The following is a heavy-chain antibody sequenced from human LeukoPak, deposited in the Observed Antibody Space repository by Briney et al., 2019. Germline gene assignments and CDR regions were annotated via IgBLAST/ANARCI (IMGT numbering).Heavy chain of an antibody. D-gene: IGHD6-6*01. J-gene: IGHJ4*02. CDR1: GGSFSGYY. Sequence: SETLSLTCAVYGGSFSGYYWSWLRQPPGKGLEWIGEIDNSGSTNYNLSLKSRVTISVDTSKNQFSLKLSSVTAADTAVYYCAGNIAARLDNWGQGTLVTVSS. CDR2: IDNSGST. CDR3: AGNIAARLDN. V-gene: IGHV4-34*01.